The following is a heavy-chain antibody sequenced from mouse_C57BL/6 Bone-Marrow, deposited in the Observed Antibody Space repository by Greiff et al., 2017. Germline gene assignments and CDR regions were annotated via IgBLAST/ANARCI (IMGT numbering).Heavy chain of an antibody. CDR1: GYTFTSYG. V-gene: IGHV1-81*01. J-gene: IGHJ3*01. D-gene: IGHD1-1*01. CDR3: ARWGYYGSSLGFAY. Sequence: QVTLKESGAELARPGASVKLSCKASGYTFTSYGISWVKQRTGQGLEWIGEIYPRSGNTYYNEKFKGKATLTADKSSSTAYLELRSLSSEDSAVYFYARWGYYGSSLGFAYWGQGTLVTVSA. CDR2: IYPRSGNT.